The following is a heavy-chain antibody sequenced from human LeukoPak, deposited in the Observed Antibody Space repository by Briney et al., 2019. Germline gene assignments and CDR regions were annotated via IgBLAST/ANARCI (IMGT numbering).Heavy chain of an antibody. V-gene: IGHV3-23*01. Sequence: GGSLRLSCAGSGFTFSSYAMTWVRQAPGTGLEWVSSISRSDGTTYYADSVKGRFTISRDNSKNTLYLQMNSLRAEDTAVYYCARQYSGSENPRGWFDPWGQGTLVTVSS. D-gene: IGHD3-10*01. J-gene: IGHJ5*02. CDR2: ISRSDGTT. CDR1: GFTFSSYA. CDR3: ARQYSGSENPRGWFDP.